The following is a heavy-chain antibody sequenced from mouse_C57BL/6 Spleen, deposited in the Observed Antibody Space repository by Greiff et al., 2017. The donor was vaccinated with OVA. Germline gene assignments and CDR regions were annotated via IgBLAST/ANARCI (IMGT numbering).Heavy chain of an antibody. V-gene: IGHV1-22*01. Sequence: EVQLQQSGPELVKPGASVKMSCKASGYTFTDYNMHWVKQSHGKSLEWIGYINPNNGGTSYNQKFKGKATLTVNKSSSTAYMELRSLTSEDSAVYYCASPLYSNYGAMDYWGQGTSVTVSS. D-gene: IGHD2-5*01. CDR3: ASPLYSNYGAMDY. CDR1: GYTFTDYN. J-gene: IGHJ4*01. CDR2: INPNNGGT.